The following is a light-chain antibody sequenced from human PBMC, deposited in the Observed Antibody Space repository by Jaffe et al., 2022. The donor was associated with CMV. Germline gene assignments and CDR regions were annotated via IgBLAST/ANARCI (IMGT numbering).Light chain of an antibody. CDR3: QQYDTSPLFT. Sequence: EIVLTQSPGTLSLSPGERATLSCRASQSISSSYLAWYQHKPGQAPRLLIYAASSRATGIPDRFSGSGSGTDFTLTISRLEPEDFSVYYCQQYDTSPLFTFGPGTKVDIK. CDR2: AAS. CDR1: QSISSSY. V-gene: IGKV3-20*01. J-gene: IGKJ3*01.